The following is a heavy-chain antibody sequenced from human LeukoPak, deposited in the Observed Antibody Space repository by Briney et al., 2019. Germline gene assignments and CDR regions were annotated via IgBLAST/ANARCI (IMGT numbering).Heavy chain of an antibody. D-gene: IGHD1-26*01. CDR1: GGSISSSSYY. CDR3: ARHSPVGIYYFDY. V-gene: IGHV4-39*01. J-gene: IGHJ4*02. CDR2: ICYSGST. Sequence: SETLSLTCTVSGGSISSSSYYWGWIRQPPGKGLEWIGSICYSGSTYYNPSLKSRVTISVDTSKNQFSLKLSSVTAADTAVYYCARHSPVGIYYFDYWGQGTLVTVSS.